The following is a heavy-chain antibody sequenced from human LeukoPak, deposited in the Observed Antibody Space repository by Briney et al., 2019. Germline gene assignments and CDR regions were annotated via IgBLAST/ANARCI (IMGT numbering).Heavy chain of an antibody. J-gene: IGHJ6*03. CDR2: IGGSDGRT. CDR3: AKDSSSYDWGYMDV. D-gene: IGHD3-22*01. CDR1: GFTFSTYA. V-gene: IGHV3-23*01. Sequence: GGSLRLSCAASGFTFSTYAMSWVRQAPEKGLEWVSLIGGSDGRTRYADSVKGRFTISRDNSKNTMYLEMNSLRAEDTAVYYCAKDSSSYDWGYMDVWGKGTTVTISS.